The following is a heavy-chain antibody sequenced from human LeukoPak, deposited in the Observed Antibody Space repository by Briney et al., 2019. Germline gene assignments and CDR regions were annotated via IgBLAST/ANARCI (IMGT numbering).Heavy chain of an antibody. CDR1: GFTFSSYS. CDR3: ARVGRSSGWYSDYYYYGMDV. Sequence: GGSLRLSCAASGFTFSSYSMNWVRQAPGKGLEWVSSISSSSSYIYYADSVKGRFTISRDNAKNSLYLQMNSLRAEDTAVYYCARVGRSSGWYSDYYYYGMDVWGQGTTVTVSS. J-gene: IGHJ6*02. D-gene: IGHD6-19*01. V-gene: IGHV3-21*01. CDR2: ISSSSSYI.